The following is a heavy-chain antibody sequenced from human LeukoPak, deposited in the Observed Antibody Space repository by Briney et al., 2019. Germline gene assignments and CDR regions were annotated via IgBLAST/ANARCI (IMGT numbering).Heavy chain of an antibody. CDR3: ARGNSGAFDM. V-gene: IGHV3-30*03. D-gene: IGHD2-21*01. CDR2: ISYDGSNK. Sequence: QTGGSLRLSCAASGFTFRSYWMSWVRQAPGKGLEWVAVISYDGSNKYYADSVKGRFTISRDNSKNTLYLQMNSLRAEDTAVYYCARGNSGAFDMWGQGTMVTVSS. CDR1: GFTFRSYW. J-gene: IGHJ3*02.